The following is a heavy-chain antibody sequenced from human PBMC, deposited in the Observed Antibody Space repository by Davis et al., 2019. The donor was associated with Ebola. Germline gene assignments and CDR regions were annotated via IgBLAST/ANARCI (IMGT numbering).Heavy chain of an antibody. CDR1: GGSFSGYY. J-gene: IGHJ3*02. V-gene: IGHV4-4*07. Sequence: PSETLSLTCAVYGGSFSGYYWSWIRQPAGKGLEWIGHIYTSGSTNYNPSLKSRVTISVATSKNQFSLKLSSVTAADTAVYYCAREAMTTVKNDAFDIWGQGTMVTVSS. CDR3: AREAMTTVKNDAFDI. D-gene: IGHD4-17*01. CDR2: IYTSGST.